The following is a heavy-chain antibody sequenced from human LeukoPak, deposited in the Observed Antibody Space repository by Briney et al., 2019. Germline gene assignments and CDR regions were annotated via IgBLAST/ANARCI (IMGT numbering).Heavy chain of an antibody. D-gene: IGHD4-17*01. Sequence: PSETLSLTCIVSGGSISSGDYYWTWIRQPPGKGLEWIGYIYHSGNTYYNQSLKSRVTISVDTSKNQLSLKLSSVTAADTAVYYCARGRGDYGKKFDPWGQGTLVTVSS. CDR1: GGSISSGDYY. CDR2: IYHSGNT. V-gene: IGHV4-30-4*01. J-gene: IGHJ5*02. CDR3: ARGRGDYGKKFDP.